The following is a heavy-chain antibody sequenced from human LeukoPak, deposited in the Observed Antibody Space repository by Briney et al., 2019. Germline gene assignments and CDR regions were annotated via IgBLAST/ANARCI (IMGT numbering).Heavy chain of an antibody. Sequence: GASVKVSCKASGYTFTNYGISWVRQAPGQGLEWMGWISAYNGNTNYAQNFQGRVTMTTDTSTSTAYMELRRLRSDDTAIYYCARDYRSSGYPDLDYWGQGSLVTVSS. CDR3: ARDYRSSGYPDLDY. V-gene: IGHV1-18*01. D-gene: IGHD3-22*01. J-gene: IGHJ4*02. CDR1: GYTFTNYG. CDR2: ISAYNGNT.